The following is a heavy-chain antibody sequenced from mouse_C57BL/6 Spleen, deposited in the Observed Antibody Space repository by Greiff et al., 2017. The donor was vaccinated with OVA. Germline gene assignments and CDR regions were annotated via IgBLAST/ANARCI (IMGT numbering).Heavy chain of an antibody. Sequence: QVQLQQPGAELVRPGSSVKLSCKASGYTFTSYWMDWVKQRPGQGLEWIGNIYPSDSETHYNQKFKDKATLTVDKSSSTAYMQLSSLTSEDSAVYYCARSGDYDPFAYWGQGTLVTVSA. J-gene: IGHJ3*01. D-gene: IGHD2-4*01. CDR1: GYTFTSYW. CDR2: IYPSDSET. CDR3: ARSGDYDPFAY. V-gene: IGHV1-61*01.